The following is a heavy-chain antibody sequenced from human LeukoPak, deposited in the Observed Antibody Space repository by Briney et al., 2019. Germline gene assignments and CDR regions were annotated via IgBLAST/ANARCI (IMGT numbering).Heavy chain of an antibody. Sequence: GGSLRLSCAASRFTFGSYSMNWVRQAPGKGLEWIAHISSTTRTIYYADSVRGRFTISRDNAKNTLYLDMNSLTAEDTAIYYCAKDGHNDSWLNWFDHWGQGALVTVSA. J-gene: IGHJ5*01. V-gene: IGHV3-48*01. D-gene: IGHD6-13*01. CDR3: AKDGHNDSWLNWFDH. CDR2: ISSTTRTI. CDR1: RFTFGSYS.